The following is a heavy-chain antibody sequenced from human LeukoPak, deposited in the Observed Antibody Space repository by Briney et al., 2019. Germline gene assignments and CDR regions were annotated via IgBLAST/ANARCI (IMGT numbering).Heavy chain of an antibody. CDR1: GFTFNSYA. CDR2: IYYSGTT. Sequence: GSLRLSCAASGFTFNSYAFNWIRQPPGKGLEWIGSIYYSGTTDRNPSLKSRVTISVDTSKNQFSLKLSSVTAADTAVYYCARSGGWELFYYYYMDVWGKGTTVTVSS. CDR3: ARSGGWELFYYYYMDV. D-gene: IGHD1-26*01. V-gene: IGHV4-59*01. J-gene: IGHJ6*03.